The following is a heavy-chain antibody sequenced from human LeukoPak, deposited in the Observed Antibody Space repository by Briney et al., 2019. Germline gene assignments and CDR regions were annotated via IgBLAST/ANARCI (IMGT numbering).Heavy chain of an antibody. CDR1: GFTFSSYA. D-gene: IGHD3-9*01. J-gene: IGHJ5*01. Sequence: GGSLRLSCAASGFTFSSYAMNWVRQAPGKGLEWVSGISDSGGSTYYADSVKGRFTISRDSSKNTLYLQMNSLRAEDTAVYYCAKGYYDISTGFDSWGQGTLVTVSS. CDR3: AKGYYDISTGFDS. V-gene: IGHV3-23*01. CDR2: ISDSGGST.